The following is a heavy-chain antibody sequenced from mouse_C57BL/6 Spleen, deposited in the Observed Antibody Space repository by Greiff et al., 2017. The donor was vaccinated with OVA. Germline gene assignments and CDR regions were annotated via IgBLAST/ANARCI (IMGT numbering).Heavy chain of an antibody. D-gene: IGHD2-5*01. Sequence: QVQLQQSGPELVKPGASVKISCKASGYSFTSYYIHWVKQRPGQGLEWIGWIYPGSGNTKYNEKFKGKATLTADTSSSTAYMQLSSLTSEDSAVYYCAREEDSNYLFAYWGQGTLVTVSA. CDR2: IYPGSGNT. CDR3: AREEDSNYLFAY. V-gene: IGHV1-66*01. CDR1: GYSFTSYY. J-gene: IGHJ3*01.